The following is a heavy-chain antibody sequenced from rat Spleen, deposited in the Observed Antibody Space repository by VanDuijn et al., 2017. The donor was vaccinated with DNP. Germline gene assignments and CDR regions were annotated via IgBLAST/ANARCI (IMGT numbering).Heavy chain of an antibody. CDR3: ARLEFGGYTYYFDY. Sequence: EVQLQESGPGLVKPSQSLSLTCSVTDYSITSNYWAWIRKFPGNKMEYIGHISYSGSTNYNPSLKSRFSITRDTSKNQFFLQLNSVTTDDTATYYCARLEFGGYTYYFDYWGQGVMVTVSS. V-gene: IGHV3-1*01. D-gene: IGHD1-11*01. J-gene: IGHJ2*01. CDR1: DYSITSNY. CDR2: ISYSGST.